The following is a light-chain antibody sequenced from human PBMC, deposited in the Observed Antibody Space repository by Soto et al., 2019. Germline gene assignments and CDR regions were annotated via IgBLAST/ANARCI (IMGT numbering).Light chain of an antibody. CDR2: GAS. J-gene: IGKJ2*01. CDR3: QQYGSSPRT. Sequence: EVVMTQSPATLSVSPGERGTLSCRASQSVGRNLAWYQQKPGQAPRLLIYGASTRATGIPARFSGSGSGTEFTLTISRLEPEDFAVYYCQQYGSSPRTFGQGTKLEIK. V-gene: IGKV3-15*01. CDR1: QSVGRN.